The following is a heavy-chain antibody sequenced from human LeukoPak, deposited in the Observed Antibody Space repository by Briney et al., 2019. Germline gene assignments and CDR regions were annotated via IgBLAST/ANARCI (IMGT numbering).Heavy chain of an antibody. D-gene: IGHD3-10*01. J-gene: IGHJ4*02. V-gene: IGHV3-7*04. Sequence: GGALRLSCAASGFTFSAYWMTWVRQAPGKGLEWVANIQQDGSHKHYVDSVKGRFTISRDNAKNSLYLQMNSLRAEDTAVYFCARDGYATGSHDYWGQGALVTVSS. CDR3: ARDGYATGSHDY. CDR2: IQQDGSHK. CDR1: GFTFSAYW.